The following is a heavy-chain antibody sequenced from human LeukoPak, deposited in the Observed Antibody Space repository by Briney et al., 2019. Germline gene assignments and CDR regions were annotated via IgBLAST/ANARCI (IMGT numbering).Heavy chain of an antibody. V-gene: IGHV3-23*01. J-gene: IGHJ4*02. CDR3: AKTYYSDSFDY. CDR2: ISDTGGST. Sequence: GGSLRLSCAASGFTFRSHAMNWVRQAPGKGLEWVSVISDTGGSTYYAASVKGRFTISRDNSKNTLYLQMNSLRAEDTAVYYCAKTYYSDSFDYWGQGTLVTVSS. D-gene: IGHD3-22*01. CDR1: GFTFRSHA.